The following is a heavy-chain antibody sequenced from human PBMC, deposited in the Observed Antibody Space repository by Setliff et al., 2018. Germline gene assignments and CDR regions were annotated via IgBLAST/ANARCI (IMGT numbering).Heavy chain of an antibody. V-gene: IGHV3-23*03. D-gene: IGHD4-17*01. Sequence: LRLSCAASGFTFNNYAMSWVRRAPGKRLEWVSVVYRGGSTTFYADSVKGRFTISRDDSKNTLYLQMNSLTVDDTAVYYCAKDLGDDGHYYYYMDVWGKGTTVTVSS. J-gene: IGHJ6*03. CDR1: GFTFNNYA. CDR2: VYRGGSTT. CDR3: AKDLGDDGHYYYYMDV.